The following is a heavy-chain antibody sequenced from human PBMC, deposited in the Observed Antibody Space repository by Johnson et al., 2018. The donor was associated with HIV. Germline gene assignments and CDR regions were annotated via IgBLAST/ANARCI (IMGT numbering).Heavy chain of an antibody. V-gene: IGHV3-23*04. CDR2: ISGSGGNT. D-gene: IGHD5-18*01. Sequence: VQLVESGGGLVQPGGSLILSCTASGFTFSNYAMSWVRQAPGKGLAWVSSISGSGGNTYYADSVQGRFTISRDNSKNTLYLQMNSLRAEDTAVYYCAKVGGYSYGESWGQGTMVTVSS. CDR3: AKVGGYSYGES. J-gene: IGHJ3*01. CDR1: GFTFSNYA.